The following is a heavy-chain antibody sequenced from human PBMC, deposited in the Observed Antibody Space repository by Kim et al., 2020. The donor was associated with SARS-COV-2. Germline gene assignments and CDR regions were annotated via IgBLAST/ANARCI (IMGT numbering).Heavy chain of an antibody. D-gene: IGHD2-2*01. CDR3: AKGDSALYQLLPNWFDP. CDR2: ISWNSGSI. J-gene: IGHJ5*02. CDR1: GFTFGDYA. V-gene: IGHV3-9*01. Sequence: GGSLRLSCAASGFTFGDYAMHWVRQAPGKGLEWVSGISWNSGSIGYADSVKGRFTISRDNAKNSLYLQMNSLRAEDTALYYCAKGDSALYQLLPNWFDPWGQGTLVTVSS.